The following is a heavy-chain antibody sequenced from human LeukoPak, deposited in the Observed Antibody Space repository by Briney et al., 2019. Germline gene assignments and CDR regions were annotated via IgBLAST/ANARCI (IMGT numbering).Heavy chain of an antibody. V-gene: IGHV3-48*03. CDR1: GFTFSSYA. Sequence: GGSLRLSCAASGFTFSSYAMHWVRQAPGKGLEWVSYISSSGSTIYYADSVKGQFTISRDNAKNSLYLQMNSLRAEDTAVYYCAKTRGSGPFDYWGQGTLVTVSS. D-gene: IGHD3-10*01. CDR3: AKTRGSGPFDY. CDR2: ISSSGSTI. J-gene: IGHJ4*02.